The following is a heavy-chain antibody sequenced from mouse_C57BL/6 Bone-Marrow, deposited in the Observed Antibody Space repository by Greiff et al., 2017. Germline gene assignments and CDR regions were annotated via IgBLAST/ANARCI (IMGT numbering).Heavy chain of an antibody. Sequence: EVQLQQSGPELVKPGASVTMSCKASGYTFTDYNMHWVKQSHGKSLEWIGYINPNNGGTSYNQKFKGKATLTVNKSSSTAYMELRSLTSEDSAVYYCARGLAYYYGSSLYAMDYWGQGTSVTVSS. D-gene: IGHD1-1*01. V-gene: IGHV1-22*01. J-gene: IGHJ4*01. CDR2: INPNNGGT. CDR3: ARGLAYYYGSSLYAMDY. CDR1: GYTFTDYN.